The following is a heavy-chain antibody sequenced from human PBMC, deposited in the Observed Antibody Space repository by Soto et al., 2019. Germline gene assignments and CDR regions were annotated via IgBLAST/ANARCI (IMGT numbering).Heavy chain of an antibody. CDR2: IYYSGST. Sequence: PSETLSLTCAVSGGSISSDNGWSWVRQHPGKGLEWIGYIYYSGSTYYNPSLKSRVTISVDTSKNQFSLKLSSVTAADTAVYYCARVFSDSSSFFDPWGQGTLVTVSS. CDR3: ARVFSDSSSFFDP. D-gene: IGHD6-13*01. V-gene: IGHV4-31*11. J-gene: IGHJ5*02. CDR1: GGSISSDNG.